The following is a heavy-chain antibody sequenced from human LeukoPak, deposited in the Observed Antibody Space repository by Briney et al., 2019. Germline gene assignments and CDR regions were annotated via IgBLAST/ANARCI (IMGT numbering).Heavy chain of an antibody. Sequence: PGGSLRLSCTASGFTFSTYSMNWVRQAPGKGLEWVSSISSSSTYIHYADSVKGRFTISRDNAKNSLYLQMNSLRAEDTALYYCARDPRAAAAAWGQGTLVTVSS. D-gene: IGHD6-13*01. V-gene: IGHV3-21*01. CDR1: GFTFSTYS. CDR3: ARDPRAAAAA. J-gene: IGHJ5*02. CDR2: ISSSSTYI.